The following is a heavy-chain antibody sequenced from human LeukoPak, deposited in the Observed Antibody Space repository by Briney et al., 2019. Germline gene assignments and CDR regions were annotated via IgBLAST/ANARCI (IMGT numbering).Heavy chain of an antibody. Sequence: ASVKVSCKASGYAFTGYYVHWMRQGPGQGLEWMGWINLNSGGTNYAQKFQGRVTMTRDTSISTAYMELSRLRSDDTAVYYCASSTPLYFDYWGQGTLVTVSS. CDR1: GYAFTGYY. J-gene: IGHJ4*02. CDR3: ASSTPLYFDY. CDR2: INLNSGGT. V-gene: IGHV1-2*02.